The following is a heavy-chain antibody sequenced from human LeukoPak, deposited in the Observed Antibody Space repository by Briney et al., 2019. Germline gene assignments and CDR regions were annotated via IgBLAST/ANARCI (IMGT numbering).Heavy chain of an antibody. CDR1: GGSIGSNY. Sequence: PSETLSHTCNVFGGSIGSNYWSWIRQPPGKGLEWIGYIYYSGTTNYNPSLKSRATISVETSKNQISLKLRSVTAADTAVYYCARNRLSHYYVSGSDYFDIWGHGTMVTVSS. V-gene: IGHV4-59*01. CDR2: IYYSGTT. D-gene: IGHD3-10*01. J-gene: IGHJ3*02. CDR3: ARNRLSHYYVSGSDYFDI.